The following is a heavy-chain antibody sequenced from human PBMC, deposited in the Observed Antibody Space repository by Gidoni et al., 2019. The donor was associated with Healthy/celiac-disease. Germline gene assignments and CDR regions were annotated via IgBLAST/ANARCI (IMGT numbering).Heavy chain of an antibody. Sequence: EVQLVESGGGLIQPGGSLRLSCAASGFTVSSNYMSWVRQAPGKGLEWVSVIYSGGSTYYADSVKGRFTISRDNSKNTLYLQMNSLRAEDTAVYYCARVRITIFGVVITGYYFDYWGQGTLVTVSS. V-gene: IGHV3-53*01. CDR1: GFTVSSNY. J-gene: IGHJ4*02. CDR3: ARVRITIFGVVITGYYFDY. D-gene: IGHD3-3*01. CDR2: IYSGGST.